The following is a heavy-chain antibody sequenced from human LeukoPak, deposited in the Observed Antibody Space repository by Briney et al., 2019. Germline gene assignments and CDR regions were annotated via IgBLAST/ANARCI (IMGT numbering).Heavy chain of an antibody. CDR1: GGSFSSYH. J-gene: IGHJ4*03. D-gene: IGHD1-1*01. V-gene: IGHV4-34*01. Sequence: SSETLSLTCAVYGGSFSSYHWSWIRQSPGKGLEWIAEINHRGDTNYNPSVKSRVTISVDTSKNQFSLKVTSLTAADTAVYYCARGPTISETGYFDYWGQGTLVTVSS. CDR3: ARGPTISETGYFDY. CDR2: INHRGDT.